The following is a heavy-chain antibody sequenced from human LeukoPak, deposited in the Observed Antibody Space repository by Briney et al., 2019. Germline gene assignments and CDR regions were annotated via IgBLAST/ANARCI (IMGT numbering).Heavy chain of an antibody. CDR3: ARNLGYCSSTSCLIPDY. D-gene: IGHD2-2*01. CDR1: GYTFTGYY. Sequence: ASVKVSCKASGYTFTGYYMHWVRQAPGQGLEWMGWNNPNSGGTNYAQKFQGRVTMTRDTSISTAYMELSRLRSDDTAVYYCARNLGYCSSTSCLIPDYWGQGTLVTVSS. CDR2: NNPNSGGT. V-gene: IGHV1-2*02. J-gene: IGHJ4*02.